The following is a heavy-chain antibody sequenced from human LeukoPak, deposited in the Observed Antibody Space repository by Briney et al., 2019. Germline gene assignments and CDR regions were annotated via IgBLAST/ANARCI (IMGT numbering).Heavy chain of an antibody. Sequence: GRSLRFSCAVSGFTFSGYGMHWVRQAPGKGLEWVAGMSSDGSEKFYADSVKGRFTISRDNSKNMLDLQMNSLRVEDTAVYYCAKGVTGSSYSASDIWGQGTMVTVSS. V-gene: IGHV3-30*18. J-gene: IGHJ3*02. CDR3: AKGVTGSSYSASDI. CDR2: MSSDGSEK. CDR1: GFTFSGYG. D-gene: IGHD1-26*01.